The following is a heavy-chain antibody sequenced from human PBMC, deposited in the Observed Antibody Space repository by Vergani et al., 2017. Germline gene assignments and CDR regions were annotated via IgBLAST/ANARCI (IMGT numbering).Heavy chain of an antibody. CDR3: ASGGCSSTSCPIYYYYYMDV. D-gene: IGHD2-2*01. CDR2: ISGSGVST. Sequence: EVQLLESGGGLVQPGGSLRLSCAASGFTFSSYAMSWVRQAPGKGLEWVSAISGSGVSTYYANSVKGRFTSARDNSKNTLYLQMNSLRAEDTAVYYCASGGCSSTSCPIYYYYYMDVWGKGTTVTVSS. CDR1: GFTFSSYA. J-gene: IGHJ6*03. V-gene: IGHV3-23*01.